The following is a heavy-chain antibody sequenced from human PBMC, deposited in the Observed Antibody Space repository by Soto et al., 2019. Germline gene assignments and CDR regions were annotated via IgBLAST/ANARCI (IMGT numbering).Heavy chain of an antibody. CDR3: AHIGGSANYYPNYFDY. J-gene: IGHJ4*02. V-gene: IGHV2-5*02. D-gene: IGHD3-10*01. CDR1: GFSLTTSGVG. Sequence: QITLKESGPPLVKPTQTLTLTCTFSGFSLTTSGVGVTWIRQPPVKALDWLALIYWDDDKRYSPSLKTRLTITKDTSRNQVVLKLTDMDPLDTATYYCAHIGGSANYYPNYFDYWGQGSLVNVSS. CDR2: IYWDDDK.